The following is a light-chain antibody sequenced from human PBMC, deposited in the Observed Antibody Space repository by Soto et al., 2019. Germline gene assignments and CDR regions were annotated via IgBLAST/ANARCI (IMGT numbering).Light chain of an antibody. J-gene: IGKJ1*01. CDR3: QQYNNWPRT. CDR1: QSVSTN. CDR2: VAS. V-gene: IGKV3-15*01. Sequence: ETVMTQSPVTLSVSPGERATLSCRASQSVSTNLAWYQQKPGQAPRLLIYVASTRATGIPARFSGSGSGTEFTLTISSLQSEDFAVYYCQQYNNWPRTFGQGTKVDIK.